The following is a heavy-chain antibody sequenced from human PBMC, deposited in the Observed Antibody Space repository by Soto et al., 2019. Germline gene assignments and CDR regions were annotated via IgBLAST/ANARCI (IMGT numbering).Heavy chain of an antibody. Sequence: ASVKVSCKASGYTFTSYYMYWVRQAPGQGLEWMGIIDPSGGSTNYAQKFQGRVTMTRDTSTSTVYMELSSLRSEDTAVYYCARAPCSGGRCFSVGGYYYYGMDVWG. CDR1: GYTFTSYY. V-gene: IGHV1-46*01. J-gene: IGHJ6*02. CDR2: IDPSGGST. CDR3: ARAPCSGGRCFSVGGYYYYGMDV. D-gene: IGHD2-15*01.